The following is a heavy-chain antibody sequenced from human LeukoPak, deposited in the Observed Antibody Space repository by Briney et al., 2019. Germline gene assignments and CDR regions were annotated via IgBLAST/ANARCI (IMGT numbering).Heavy chain of an antibody. CDR3: ARGLRGYCSDASCSDAFDI. V-gene: IGHV1-46*01. Sequence: ASVKVSCKASGYTFTGYYMHWVRQAPGQGLEWMGIINPSGGSTSYTHKFQGRVIMTRDTSTSTVYMELSSLRSEDTAVYYCARGLRGYCSDASCSDAFDIWGQGTMVTVSS. CDR2: INPSGGST. D-gene: IGHD2-15*01. CDR1: GYTFTGYY. J-gene: IGHJ3*02.